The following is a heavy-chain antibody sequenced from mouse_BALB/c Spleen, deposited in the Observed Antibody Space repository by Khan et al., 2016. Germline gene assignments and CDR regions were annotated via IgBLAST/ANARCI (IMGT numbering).Heavy chain of an antibody. D-gene: IGHD1-2*01. V-gene: IGHV3-1*02. CDR1: GYSITSGYS. CDR3: AREGGYCGYGY. CDR2: IHNSGST. J-gene: IGHJ2*01. Sequence: EVQLQESGPDLVKPSQSLSLTCTVTGYSITSGYSWHWIRQFPGNKLEWMGYIHNSGSTNYNPSLKSRISITRDTSKNQFFLQLNSVTTEDTATYCCAREGGYCGYGYWGHGTTLTVSS.